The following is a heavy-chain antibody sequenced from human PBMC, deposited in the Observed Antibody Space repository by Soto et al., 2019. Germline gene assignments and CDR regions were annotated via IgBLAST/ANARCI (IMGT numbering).Heavy chain of an antibody. D-gene: IGHD1-20*01. CDR1: GFTFSSYN. CDR3: ARVWYGITGILLPGAFDI. Sequence: GGSLRLSCAASGFTFSSYNMNWVRQAPGKGLEWVSSISSSSSYIYYADSVKGRFTISRDNAKKSLYLHMNSLRAEDTAVYYCARVWYGITGILLPGAFDIWGQGTMVTVSS. J-gene: IGHJ3*02. CDR2: ISSSSSYI. V-gene: IGHV3-21*01.